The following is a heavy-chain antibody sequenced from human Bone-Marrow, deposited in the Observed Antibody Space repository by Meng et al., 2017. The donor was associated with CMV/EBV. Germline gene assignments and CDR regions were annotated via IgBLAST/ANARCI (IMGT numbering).Heavy chain of an antibody. CDR1: GYTFTSYG. Sequence: SVKVSCKASGYTFTSYGISWVRQAPGQGLEWMGGIIPIFGTANYAQKFQGRVTITTDESTSTAYMELSSLRSEDTAVYYCARSRSSSGYDWLYYYGMDVWGQGTTVTVSS. V-gene: IGHV1-69*05. J-gene: IGHJ6*02. CDR3: ARSRSSSGYDWLYYYGMDV. CDR2: IIPIFGTA. D-gene: IGHD5-12*01.